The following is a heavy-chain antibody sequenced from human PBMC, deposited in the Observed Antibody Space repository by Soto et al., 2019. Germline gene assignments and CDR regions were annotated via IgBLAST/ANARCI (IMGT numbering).Heavy chain of an antibody. J-gene: IGHJ5*02. V-gene: IGHV3-21*01. CDR3: TRDASRDSSARGWFEP. Sequence: GGPLRLSCAASGFTFRSFTMNCVRQAPGKGLEWVSTISSNSAYIYYTDALRGRFTISRDNAKNSLHIKMNSLRAEETAVYYCTRDASRDSSARGWFEPWGPGTMVTVSS. CDR1: GFTFRSFT. CDR2: ISSNSAYI. D-gene: IGHD6-13*01.